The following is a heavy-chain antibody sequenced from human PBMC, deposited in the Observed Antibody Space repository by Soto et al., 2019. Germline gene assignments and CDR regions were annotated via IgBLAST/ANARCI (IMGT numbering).Heavy chain of an antibody. CDR2: INSDGSRT. CDR1: GFTFSSYW. V-gene: IGHV3-74*01. Sequence: GGSLRLSCAASGFTFSSYWMHWVRQAPGKGLVWVSHINSDGSRTSYADSVKGRFTISRDNAKNTLYLQMNSLRAEDTAVYYCARPSEHIKGLFGAFEYWGQGTPVTVSS. CDR3: ARPSEHIKGLFGAFEY. D-gene: IGHD3-10*02. J-gene: IGHJ4*02.